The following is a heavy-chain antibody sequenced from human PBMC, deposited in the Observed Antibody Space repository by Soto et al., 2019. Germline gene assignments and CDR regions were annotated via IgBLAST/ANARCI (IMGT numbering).Heavy chain of an antibody. D-gene: IGHD2-2*01. V-gene: IGHV4-59*08. CDR1: GGSISSYY. CDR2: IYYSGST. J-gene: IGHJ6*03. Sequence: PSETLSLTCTVSGGSISSYYWSWIRQPPGKGLEWIGYIYYSGSTNYNPSHKSRVTISVDTSKNQFSLKLSSVTAAYTAVYYCSRGRYCSSTSCDATYYYMDVWGKGTTVTVSS. CDR3: SRGRYCSSTSCDATYYYMDV.